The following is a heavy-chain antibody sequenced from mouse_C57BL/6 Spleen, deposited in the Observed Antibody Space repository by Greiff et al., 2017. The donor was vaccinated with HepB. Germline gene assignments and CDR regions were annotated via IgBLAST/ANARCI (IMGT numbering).Heavy chain of an antibody. D-gene: IGHD1-1*01. J-gene: IGHJ1*03. V-gene: IGHV5-9-1*02. CDR1: GFTFSSYA. CDR3: TKESFITTVVATGYFDV. Sequence: EVQLVESGEGLVKPGGSLKLSCAASGFTFSSYAMSWVRQTPEKRLEWVAYISSGGDYIYYADTVKGRFTISRDNARNTLYLQMSSLKSEDTAMYYCTKESFITTVVATGYFDVWGTGTTVTVSS. CDR2: ISSGGDYI.